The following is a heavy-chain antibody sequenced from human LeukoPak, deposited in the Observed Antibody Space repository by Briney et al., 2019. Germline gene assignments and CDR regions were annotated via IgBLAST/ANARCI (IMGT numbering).Heavy chain of an antibody. J-gene: IGHJ2*01. CDR3: AGNFHPAEDTGGYFDL. D-gene: IGHD2-15*01. Sequence: GEPLNTSCQTSGYNFTPYWSGWVRQMRGRGLGCVGITFAGCSYYIYTPPFQVQVTISVAKSTSTAYLQWVTPKATDTSYYSCAGNFHPAEDTGGYFDLWGRGTLVTVSA. V-gene: IGHV5-51*01. CDR2: TFAGCSYY. CDR1: GYNFTPYW.